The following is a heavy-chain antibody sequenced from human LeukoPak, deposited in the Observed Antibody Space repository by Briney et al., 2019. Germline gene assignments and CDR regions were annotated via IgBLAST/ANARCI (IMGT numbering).Heavy chain of an antibody. CDR2: ISSSSSYI. J-gene: IGHJ4*02. Sequence: GGSLRLSCAGSGFTFSNYNMNWVRQAPGKGLEWVSSISSSSSYIYYADSVKGRFTISRDNAKNSLYLQMNSLRAEDTAVYYCARDGRGLPNDYWGQGTLVTVSS. CDR1: GFTFSNYN. CDR3: ARDGRGLPNDY. V-gene: IGHV3-21*01. D-gene: IGHD2-2*01.